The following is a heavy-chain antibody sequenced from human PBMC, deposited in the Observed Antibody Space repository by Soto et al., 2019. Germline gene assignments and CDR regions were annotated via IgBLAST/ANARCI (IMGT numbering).Heavy chain of an antibody. Sequence: GASVKVSCKASGYTFTGYYMHWVRQAPGQGLEWMGWINPNSGGTNYAQKFQGRVTMTRDTSISTAYMELSRLRSDDTAVYYCARDFQGEMATAIGNWGQGTLVPVSS. CDR2: INPNSGGT. CDR3: ARDFQGEMATAIGN. J-gene: IGHJ4*02. V-gene: IGHV1-2*02. CDR1: GYTFTGYY. D-gene: IGHD5-18*01.